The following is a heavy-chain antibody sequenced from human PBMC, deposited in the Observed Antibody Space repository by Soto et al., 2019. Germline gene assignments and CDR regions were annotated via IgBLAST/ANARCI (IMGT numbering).Heavy chain of an antibody. CDR2: LSRSSSTI. V-gene: IGHV3-48*01. CDR1: GFTFSVYS. Sequence: EVQLVESGGGLVQPGGSLRLSCAASGFTFSVYSMNWVRQAPGKGLEWLSYLSRSSSTIYYADSGKGRFTISRDNAKNSLYLHMNSLRAEDTAVYYCARDRSCSSSSCYRWFDPWGQGTLGAVSS. J-gene: IGHJ5*02. D-gene: IGHD2-2*01. CDR3: ARDRSCSSSSCYRWFDP.